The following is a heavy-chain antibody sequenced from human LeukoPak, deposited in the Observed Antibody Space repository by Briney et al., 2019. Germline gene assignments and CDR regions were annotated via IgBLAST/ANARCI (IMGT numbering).Heavy chain of an antibody. D-gene: IGHD2-8*02. Sequence: PSETLSLTCAVYGGSISSSSYHWGWIRQPPGKGLEWIGSISYSGSTYYNLSLKSRVTISVDTSKNQFSLKLNSLTAADTAVYFCARLGGVYGGYYFDYWGQGTLVTVSS. V-gene: IGHV4-39*01. CDR2: ISYSGST. CDR1: GGSISSSSYH. J-gene: IGHJ4*02. CDR3: ARLGGVYGGYYFDY.